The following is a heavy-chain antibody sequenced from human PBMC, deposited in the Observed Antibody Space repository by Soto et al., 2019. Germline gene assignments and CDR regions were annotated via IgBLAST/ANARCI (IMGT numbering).Heavy chain of an antibody. V-gene: IGHV3-21*01. CDR2: ISSSSSYL. CDR3: ARDGGYSYGPSDFDY. CDR1: EFTFSSYS. D-gene: IGHD5-18*01. Sequence: EVQLVESGGGLVKPGGSLRLSCAASEFTFSSYSMNWVRQAPGKGLEWVSSISSSSSYLYYADSVKGRFTIARDNGKNSLYLQMNSLRAEDTAVYYCARDGGYSYGPSDFDYWGQGTLVTVSS. J-gene: IGHJ4*02.